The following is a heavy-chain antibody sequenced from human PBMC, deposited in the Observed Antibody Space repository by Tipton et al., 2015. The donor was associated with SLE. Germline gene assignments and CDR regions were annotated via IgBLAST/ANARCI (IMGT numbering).Heavy chain of an antibody. D-gene: IGHD3-3*01. CDR1: GGSFSGYY. J-gene: IGHJ6*03. V-gene: IGHV4-34*01. CDR2: INHSGST. CDR3: ARAGVTIFGVVEAGYYYMDV. Sequence: TLSLTCAVYGGSFSGYYWSWIRQPPGKGLEWIGEINHSGSTYYNPSLKSRVTISVDTSKNQFSLKLSSVTAADTAVYYCARAGVTIFGVVEAGYYYMDVWGKGTTVTVSS.